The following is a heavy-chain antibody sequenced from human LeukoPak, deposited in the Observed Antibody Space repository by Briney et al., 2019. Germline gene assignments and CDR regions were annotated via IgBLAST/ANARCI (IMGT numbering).Heavy chain of an antibody. D-gene: IGHD3-3*01. J-gene: IGHJ6*02. V-gene: IGHV3-30*04. CDR2: ISYDGSNK. Sequence: GVSLRLSCAASGFTFSSYAMHWVRQAPGKGLEWVAVISYDGSNKYYADSVKGRFTISRDNSKNTLYLQMNSLRAEDTAVYYCARATRPNDFWSGYWYYYYGMDVWGQGTTVTVSS. CDR3: ARATRPNDFWSGYWYYYYGMDV. CDR1: GFTFSSYA.